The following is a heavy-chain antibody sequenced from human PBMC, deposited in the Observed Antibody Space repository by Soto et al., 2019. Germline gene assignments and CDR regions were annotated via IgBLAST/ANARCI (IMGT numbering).Heavy chain of an antibody. Sequence: ASVKVSCKVSGYTLTELSMHWVRQAPGKGLEWMGGFDPEDGETIYAQKFQGRVTMTKDTSTDTAYMELSSLRSEDTAVYYCATEEAAAGNFDYWGQGTLVTVSS. CDR1: GYTLTELS. CDR2: FDPEDGET. D-gene: IGHD6-13*01. V-gene: IGHV1-24*01. CDR3: ATEEAAAGNFDY. J-gene: IGHJ4*02.